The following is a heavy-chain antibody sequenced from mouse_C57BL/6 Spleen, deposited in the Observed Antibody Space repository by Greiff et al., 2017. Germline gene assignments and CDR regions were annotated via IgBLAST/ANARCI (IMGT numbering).Heavy chain of an antibody. CDR2: IDPSDSYT. J-gene: IGHJ4*01. CDR1: GYTFTSYW. Sequence: VQLQQPGAELVKPGASVKLSCKASGYTFTSYWMQWVKQRPGQGLEWIGEIDPSDSYTNYNQKFKGKATLTVDTSSSTAYMQLSSLTSEDSAVXYCARNPPLDYYAMDYWGQGTSVTVSS. CDR3: ARNPPLDYYAMDY. V-gene: IGHV1-50*01.